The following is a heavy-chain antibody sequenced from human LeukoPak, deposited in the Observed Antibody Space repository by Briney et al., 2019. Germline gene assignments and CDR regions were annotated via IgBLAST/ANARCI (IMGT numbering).Heavy chain of an antibody. V-gene: IGHV3-9*01. D-gene: IGHD6-25*01. Sequence: GGSLRLSCAASGFTFDDYVMHWVRQAPGKGLEWVSGISWNSGTMTYADSVKGRFTISRDNAKNSLYLQLNSLRAEDTALYYCAKSWVKQRPQTYYYYGMDVWGQGTTVTVSS. CDR3: AKSWVKQRPQTYYYYGMDV. CDR1: GFTFDDYV. CDR2: ISWNSGTM. J-gene: IGHJ6*02.